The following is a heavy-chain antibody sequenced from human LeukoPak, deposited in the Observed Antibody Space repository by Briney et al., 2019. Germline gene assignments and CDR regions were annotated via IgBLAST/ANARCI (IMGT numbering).Heavy chain of an antibody. J-gene: IGHJ4*02. CDR2: ISAYNGNT. D-gene: IGHD3-10*01. CDR3: ARANYHGSGSYCGY. Sequence: GASVKVSCKASGYTFTSYGISWVRQAPGQGLEWMGWISAYNGNTNYAQKLQGRVTMTTDTSTTTAYMELRSLRSDDTAVYYCARANYHGSGSYCGYWGQGTLVTVPS. CDR1: GYTFTSYG. V-gene: IGHV1-18*01.